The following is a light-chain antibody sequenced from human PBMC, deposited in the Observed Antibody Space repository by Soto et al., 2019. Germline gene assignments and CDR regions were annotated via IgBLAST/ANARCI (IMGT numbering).Light chain of an antibody. CDR3: QQYGSLWT. Sequence: EIVLTQSPGTLSLSPGERATLSCRASQSVSSSYLAWYQQKPGQAPRLLIYGASSRATGIPDRFGGSGSGTDFTLTISRLEPEDFAVYYCQQYGSLWTFGQGTKVDIK. CDR1: QSVSSSY. J-gene: IGKJ1*01. V-gene: IGKV3-20*01. CDR2: GAS.